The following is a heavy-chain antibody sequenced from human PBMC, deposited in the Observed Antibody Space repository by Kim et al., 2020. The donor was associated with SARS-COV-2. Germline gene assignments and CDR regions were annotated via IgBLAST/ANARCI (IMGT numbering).Heavy chain of an antibody. V-gene: IGHV4-39*01. CDR3: ARLRVTMVRGVIIPPLFDY. Sequence: SRVTISVDTSKNQVSLKLSSVTAADTAVYYCARLRVTMVRGVIIPPLFDYWGQGTLVTVSS. J-gene: IGHJ4*02. D-gene: IGHD3-10*01.